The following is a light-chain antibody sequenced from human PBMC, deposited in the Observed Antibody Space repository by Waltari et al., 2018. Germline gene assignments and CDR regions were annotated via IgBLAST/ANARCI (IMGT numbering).Light chain of an antibody. CDR2: LVS. J-gene: IGKJ1*01. V-gene: IGKV2-28*01. CDR1: QSLLHSSGNTF. CDR3: MQARQTPWT. Sequence: DLVMTQSPLSLPVTPGEPVSLSCRSSQSLLHSSGNTFLDWYVQKPGQAPQLLIYLVSNRASGVPDRFSGIGSGTDFTLKISRVEAEDVGLYYCMQARQTPWTFGQGTKVEI.